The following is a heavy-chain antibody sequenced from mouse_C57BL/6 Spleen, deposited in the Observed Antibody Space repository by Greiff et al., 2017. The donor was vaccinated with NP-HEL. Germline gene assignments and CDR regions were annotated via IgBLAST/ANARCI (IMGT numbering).Heavy chain of an antibody. J-gene: IGHJ4*01. V-gene: IGHV7-3*01. Sequence: EVKLVESGGGLVQPGGSLSLSCAASGFTFTDYYMSWVRQPPGKALEWLGFIRNKANGYTTEYSASVKGRFTISRDNSQSILNLQMNALRAEDSATYYCARLMGYYYAMDYWGQGTSVTVSS. CDR3: ARLMGYYYAMDY. CDR1: GFTFTDYY. CDR2: IRNKANGYTT. D-gene: IGHD4-1*01.